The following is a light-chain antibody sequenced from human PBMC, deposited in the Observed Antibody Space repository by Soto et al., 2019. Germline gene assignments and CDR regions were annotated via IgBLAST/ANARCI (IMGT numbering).Light chain of an antibody. Sequence: EIFLTKSPGTLSLSLWESATLSCRASQSIFSSYLAWYQQKPGQAPRLLIYGASSRATGIPDRFSGDGSGTDFTLKISRLEPEDFAVYYCQQYSLSPLTFGGGTKVDI. J-gene: IGKJ4*01. V-gene: IGKV3-20*01. CDR3: QQYSLSPLT. CDR1: QSIFSSY. CDR2: GAS.